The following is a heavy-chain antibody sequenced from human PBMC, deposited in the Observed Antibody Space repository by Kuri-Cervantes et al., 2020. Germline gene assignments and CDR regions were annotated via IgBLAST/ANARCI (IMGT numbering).Heavy chain of an antibody. CDR3: ARDPSSGYYAFDP. CDR1: GGTFSSYA. CDR2: IIPIFGTA. D-gene: IGHD3-22*01. J-gene: IGHJ5*02. V-gene: IGHV1-69*13. Sequence: SVKVSCKASGGTFSSYAISWVRQAPGQGLEWMGGIIPIFGTANYAQKFQGRVTITADESTSTAYTELSSLRSEDTATYYCARDPSSGYYAFDPWGQGTLVTVSS.